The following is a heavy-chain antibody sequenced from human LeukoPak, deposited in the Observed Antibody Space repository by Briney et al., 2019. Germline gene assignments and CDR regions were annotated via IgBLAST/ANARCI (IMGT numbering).Heavy chain of an antibody. D-gene: IGHD2-21*01. CDR2: IYYSGST. Sequence: SQTLSHTCTVSGGSISSGGYYWSWIRQHPGKGLEWIGYIYYSGSTYYNPSLKSRTTISVDTSKNQFSLKLSSVTAADTAVYYCARGDGYYFDYWGQGTLVTVSS. CDR3: ARGDGYYFDY. J-gene: IGHJ4*02. V-gene: IGHV4-31*03. CDR1: GGSISSGGYY.